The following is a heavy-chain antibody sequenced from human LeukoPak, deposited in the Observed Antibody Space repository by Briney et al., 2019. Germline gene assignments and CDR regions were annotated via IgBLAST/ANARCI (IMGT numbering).Heavy chain of an antibody. V-gene: IGHV3-66*01. J-gene: IGHJ3*02. CDR3: ARVKYSSSHDAFDI. D-gene: IGHD6-13*01. CDR1: GFTVSSNY. CDR2: IYSGGST. Sequence: GGSLRLSCAASGFTVSSNYMSWVRQAPGKGLEWVSVIYSGGSTYYADSVKGRFTISRDNSKNTLYLQMNSLRAEDTAVYYCARVKYSSSHDAFDIWGQGTMVTVSS.